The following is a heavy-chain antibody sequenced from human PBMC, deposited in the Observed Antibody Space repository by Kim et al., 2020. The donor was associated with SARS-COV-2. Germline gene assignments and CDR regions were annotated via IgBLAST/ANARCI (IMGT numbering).Heavy chain of an antibody. D-gene: IGHD3-10*01. V-gene: IGHV4-39*07. Sequence: SRVTISVDTSKNQFSRKLSSVTAADTAVYYCARDKNYYGSGSYYPDWFDPWGQGTLVTVSS. J-gene: IGHJ5*02. CDR3: ARDKNYYGSGSYYPDWFDP.